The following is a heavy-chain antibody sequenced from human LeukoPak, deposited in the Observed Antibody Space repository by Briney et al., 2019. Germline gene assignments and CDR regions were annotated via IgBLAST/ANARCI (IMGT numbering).Heavy chain of an antibody. CDR1: GGTFSNYA. V-gene: IGHV1-69*13. D-gene: IGHD2-15*01. CDR3: ARWDYCSGGSCYSPYFDY. Sequence: SVKVSCKASGGTFSNYAINWVRQAPGQGLEWMGGIIPIFDTTNYAQKFQGRVTITADESTSTAYMELSSLRSEDTAVYYCARWDYCSGGSCYSPYFDYWGQGTLVTVSS. CDR2: IIPIFDTT. J-gene: IGHJ4*02.